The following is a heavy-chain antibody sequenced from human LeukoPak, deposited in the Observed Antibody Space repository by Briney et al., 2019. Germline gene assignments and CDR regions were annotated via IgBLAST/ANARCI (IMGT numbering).Heavy chain of an antibody. CDR3: ARGTGSPYWFDL. D-gene: IGHD3-10*01. Sequence: WETLSLTCTVSGGSISSYYWSWIRQPAGKGLEWIGRIYMSGSTNYNPSLKSRVTMSVDTSKNQFSLKLSSVTAADTAMYYCARGTGSPYWFDLWGQGTLVTVSS. CDR2: IYMSGST. J-gene: IGHJ5*02. CDR1: GGSISSYY. V-gene: IGHV4-4*07.